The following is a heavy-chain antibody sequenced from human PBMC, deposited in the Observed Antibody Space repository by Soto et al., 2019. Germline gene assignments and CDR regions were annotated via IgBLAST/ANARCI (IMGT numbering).Heavy chain of an antibody. CDR2: ISYDGITK. Sequence: QVQLVESGGDVVQPGRSLRLSCEVSGFSFSNYAIHWGRQAPGKGLEWVAVISYDGITKYYAGSVKGRFTISRDNPENTLFLQMNSLRDEDTAVYYCARQHDNKSTWYRFGYWGQGTLVTVSS. CDR3: ARQHDNKSTWYRFGY. D-gene: IGHD6-13*01. V-gene: IGHV3-30-3*01. J-gene: IGHJ4*02. CDR1: GFSFSNYA.